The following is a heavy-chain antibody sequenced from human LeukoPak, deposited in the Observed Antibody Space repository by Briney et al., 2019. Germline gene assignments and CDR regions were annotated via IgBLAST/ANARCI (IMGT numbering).Heavy chain of an antibody. Sequence: PSETLSLTCTVSGGSISSYYWSWIRQPPGKGLEWIGYTYYSGSTNYNPSLKSRVTISVDTSKNQFSLKLSSVTAADTAFYYCARNPRGSGKYYFDYWGQGMLVTVSS. V-gene: IGHV4-59*01. D-gene: IGHD1-14*01. CDR3: ARNPRGSGKYYFDY. CDR1: GGSISSYY. CDR2: TYYSGST. J-gene: IGHJ4*02.